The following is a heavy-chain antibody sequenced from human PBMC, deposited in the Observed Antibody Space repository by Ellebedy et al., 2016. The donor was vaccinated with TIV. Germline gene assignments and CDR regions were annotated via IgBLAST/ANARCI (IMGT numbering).Heavy chain of an antibody. CDR3: AKGVTMVRGLRGGMDV. CDR1: GFTFDDYA. D-gene: IGHD3-10*01. CDR2: ISWNSGSI. V-gene: IGHV3-9*01. Sequence: SLKISXAASGFTFDDYAMHWVRQAPGKGLEWVSGISWNSGSIGYADSVKGRFTISRDNAKNSLYLQMNSRRAEDTALYYCAKGVTMVRGLRGGMDVWGQGTTVTVSS. J-gene: IGHJ6*02.